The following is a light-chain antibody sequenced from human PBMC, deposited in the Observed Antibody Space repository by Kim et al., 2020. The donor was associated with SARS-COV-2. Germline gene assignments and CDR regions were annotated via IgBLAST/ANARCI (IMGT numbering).Light chain of an antibody. Sequence: ASVGDRVVITCRTSRSVNDWLAWYQQKPGKGPNLLIFEASTLESGVPSRFRGGGSGTEFTLTITSLLPEDFATYYCQQYKDSPYSFGQGTKLEI. CDR2: EAS. CDR3: QQYKDSPYS. J-gene: IGKJ2*03. CDR1: RSVNDW. V-gene: IGKV1-5*01.